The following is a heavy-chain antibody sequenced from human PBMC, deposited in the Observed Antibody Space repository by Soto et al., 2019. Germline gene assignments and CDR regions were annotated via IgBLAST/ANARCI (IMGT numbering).Heavy chain of an antibody. J-gene: IGHJ6*02. CDR3: AKPVATIQYYYYGMDV. V-gene: IGHV3-30-3*02. Sequence: GGSLRLSCAASGFTFSSYAMHWVRQAPGKGLEWVAVISYDGSNKYYADSVKGRFTISRDNSKNTLYLQMNGLRADDTAVYYCAKPVATIQYYYYGMDVWGQGTTVTVSS. CDR1: GFTFSSYA. CDR2: ISYDGSNK. D-gene: IGHD5-12*01.